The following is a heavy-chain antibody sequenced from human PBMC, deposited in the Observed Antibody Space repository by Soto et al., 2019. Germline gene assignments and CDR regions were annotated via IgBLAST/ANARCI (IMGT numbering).Heavy chain of an antibody. CDR1: GYSFTSYW. J-gene: IGHJ6*02. V-gene: IGHV5-51*01. CDR2: IYPGDSET. Sequence: GESLQISCKGSGYSFTSYWIGWVRQMTGKGLEWMGIIYPGDSETRYSPSFQGQVTISADKSISTAYLQWSSLKASDTAIYYCAIAMYYFGSGSYGGMDVWGQGTTVTVSS. CDR3: AIAMYYFGSGSYGGMDV. D-gene: IGHD3-10*01.